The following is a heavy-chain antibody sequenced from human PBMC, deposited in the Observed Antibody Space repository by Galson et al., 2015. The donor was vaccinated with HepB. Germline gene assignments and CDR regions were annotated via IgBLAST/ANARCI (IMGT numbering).Heavy chain of an antibody. V-gene: IGHV3-30*04. CDR1: GFTFSNYA. J-gene: IGHJ4*02. D-gene: IGHD1-26*01. CDR3: ARDGIVGAPRGDNFCDY. Sequence: SLRLSCAASGFTFSNYAMHWVRQAPGKGLEWVALMSYDGSNKFYADSGKGRFTISRDNSRNTLYLQMNSLRFEDTALYYCARDGIVGAPRGDNFCDYWGQGTLVAVSS. CDR2: MSYDGSNK.